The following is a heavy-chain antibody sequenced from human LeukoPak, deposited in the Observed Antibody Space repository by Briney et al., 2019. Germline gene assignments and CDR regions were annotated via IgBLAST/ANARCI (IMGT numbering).Heavy chain of an antibody. CDR1: GYTFTSYD. V-gene: IGHV1-8*01. J-gene: IGHJ3*02. CDR2: MNPNSGNT. Sequence: ASVKVSCKASGYTFTSYDINWVRQATGQGLEWMGWMNPNSGNTGYAQKFQGRVTMTRNTSISTAYMELSSLRSEDTAVYYCARDEGLRYFDWFDAFDIWGQGTMVTVSS. D-gene: IGHD3-9*01. CDR3: ARDEGLRYFDWFDAFDI.